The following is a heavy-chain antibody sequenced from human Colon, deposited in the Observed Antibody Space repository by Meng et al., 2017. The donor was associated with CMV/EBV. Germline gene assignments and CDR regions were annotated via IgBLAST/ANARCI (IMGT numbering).Heavy chain of an antibody. J-gene: IGHJ4*02. V-gene: IGHV3-74*01. CDR1: GFTLSGSW. CDR2: IKYDGTSA. D-gene: IGHD5-12*01. Sequence: GESLKISCVASGFTLSGSWMHWVRQAPGKGLVWVSRIKYDGTSAYYADSVKGRFTISRDNAKNTLYLQMNSLRADDTAVYFCARGISVATISPHGYWGQGTLVTVSS. CDR3: ARGISVATISPHGY.